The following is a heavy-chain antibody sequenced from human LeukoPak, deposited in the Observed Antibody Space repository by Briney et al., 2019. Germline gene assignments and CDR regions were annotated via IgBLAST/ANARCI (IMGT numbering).Heavy chain of an antibody. J-gene: IGHJ6*04. V-gene: IGHV3-23*01. CDR3: AKEAGYCSGGSCLEDV. Sequence: GGSLRLSCAASGFTFSSYGMSWVRQAPGKGLEWVSTISGSGGSTYYADSVKGRFTISRDNSKNTLYLQMNSLRAEDTAVYYCAKEAGYCSGGSCLEDVWGKGTTVTISS. D-gene: IGHD2-15*01. CDR1: GFTFSSYG. CDR2: ISGSGGST.